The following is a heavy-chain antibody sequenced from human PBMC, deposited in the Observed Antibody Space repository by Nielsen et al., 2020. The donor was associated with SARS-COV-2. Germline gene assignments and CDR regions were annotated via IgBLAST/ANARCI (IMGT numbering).Heavy chain of an antibody. CDR2: IHHSGNT. CDR1: GGSMRSYY. V-gene: IGHV4-59*12. CDR3: CRWDLVVVPSPILGLGPFFYYFYLDV. J-gene: IGHJ6*03. Sequence: SETLSLTCIVSGGSMRSYYWNWIRQSPGKGLEWIGYIHHSGNTNYNPSLKSRLTISVDTSKNQFSLRLTSVSAADTAVYFCCRWDLVVVPSPILGLGPFFYYFYLDVWGKGTTVIVSS. D-gene: IGHD2-2*01.